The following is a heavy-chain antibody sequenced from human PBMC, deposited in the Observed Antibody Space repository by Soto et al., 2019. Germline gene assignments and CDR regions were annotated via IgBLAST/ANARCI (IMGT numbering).Heavy chain of an antibody. CDR2: ISYGGSNK. CDR3: ARDKPRGYP. Sequence: PGGSLRLSCAASGFTFSSYAMHWVRQAPGKGLEWVAVISYGGSNKYYADSVKGRFTISRDNSKNTLYLQMNSLRAEDTAVYYCARDKPRGYPWGQGTLVTVSS. CDR1: GFTFSSYA. J-gene: IGHJ5*02. V-gene: IGHV3-30-3*01.